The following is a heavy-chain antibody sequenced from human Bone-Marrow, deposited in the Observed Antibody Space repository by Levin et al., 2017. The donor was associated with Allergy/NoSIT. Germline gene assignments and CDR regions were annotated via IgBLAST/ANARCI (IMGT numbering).Heavy chain of an antibody. CDR2: INVGGKT. D-gene: IGHD5-18*01. J-gene: IGHJ4*02. Sequence: LSLPCAASGFTFRIESMAWFRQAPGKGLEWVSAINVGGKTHYADSVKGRFTISRDDSKNTLSLEMNSLRVEDTAVYFCARESPDTPFNTAFITCDYWGQGTLVSVAS. CDR3: ARESPDTPFNTAFITCDY. CDR1: GFTFRIES. V-gene: IGHV3-23*01.